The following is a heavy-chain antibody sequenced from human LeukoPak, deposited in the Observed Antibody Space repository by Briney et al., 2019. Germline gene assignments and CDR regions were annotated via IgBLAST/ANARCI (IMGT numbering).Heavy chain of an antibody. CDR1: GFTFSSYA. V-gene: IGHV3-30-3*01. J-gene: IGHJ4*02. Sequence: GGSLRLSCAASGFTFSSYAMHWVRQAPGKGLEWVAVISYDGSNKYYADSVKGRFTISRDNSKNTLYLQMNSLRAEDTAVYYCARSAYFDWLSALFDYWGQGTLVTVSS. D-gene: IGHD3-9*01. CDR3: ARSAYFDWLSALFDY. CDR2: ISYDGSNK.